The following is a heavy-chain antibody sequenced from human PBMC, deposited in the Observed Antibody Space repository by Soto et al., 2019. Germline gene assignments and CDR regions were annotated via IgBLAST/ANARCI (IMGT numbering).Heavy chain of an antibody. D-gene: IGHD6-13*01. CDR2: IYYSGST. Sequence: SETLSLTCTVSGGSMIAYYWNWMRQPPGKGLQWIGYIYYSGSTTYNPSLKSRVTISVDSSKNQFSLKLDSVTPADTAVYYCARVRGTAGKRYFDYWGPGTLVTVSS. CDR3: ARVRGTAGKRYFDY. J-gene: IGHJ4*02. V-gene: IGHV4-59*01. CDR1: GGSMIAYY.